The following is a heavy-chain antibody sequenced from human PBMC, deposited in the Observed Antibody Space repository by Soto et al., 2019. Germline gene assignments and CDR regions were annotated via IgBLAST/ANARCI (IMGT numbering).Heavy chain of an antibody. V-gene: IGHV5-51*01. J-gene: IGHJ4*02. CDR1: EFSFTTYW. Sequence: GESLKISCKGSEFSFTTYWIAWVRQMPGEGLKWMGIIYPDDSRTTYSPSFQGQVTISADKSISTAYLQWSSLKASDTAMYYCARPIGALSTTDFTYWGQGTLVTVSS. CDR2: IYPDDSRT. D-gene: IGHD3-22*01. CDR3: ARPIGALSTTDFTY.